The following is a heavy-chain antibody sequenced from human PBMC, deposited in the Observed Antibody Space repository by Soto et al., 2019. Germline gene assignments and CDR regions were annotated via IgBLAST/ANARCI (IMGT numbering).Heavy chain of an antibody. CDR3: GSVRPSGYVLS. CDR1: GGALVSYY. V-gene: IGHV4-59*01. Sequence: SETLSLTCTVSGGALVSYYCTFIRQSPWKGLEWIGYVYFSGNTNYNPSLKSRVTISIDTSKNQFSLRLASVTAADTAFYYCGSVRPSGYVLSWGQGTLVTVSS. J-gene: IGHJ5*02. CDR2: VYFSGNT. D-gene: IGHD6-25*01.